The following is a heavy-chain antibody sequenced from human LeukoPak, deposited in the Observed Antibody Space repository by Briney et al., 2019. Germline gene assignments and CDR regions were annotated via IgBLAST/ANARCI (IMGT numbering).Heavy chain of an antibody. V-gene: IGHV3-23*01. CDR1: GFTFSSYA. CDR2: ISGSGGST. J-gene: IGHJ4*02. CDR3: AKDLSSVVVVAATPFGY. Sequence: PGGSLRLSCAASGFTFSSYAMSWVRQAPGKGLEWVSAISGSGGSTYYADSVKGRLTISRDNSKNTLYLQMNSLRAEDTAVYYCAKDLSSVVVVAATPFGYWGQGTLVTVSS. D-gene: IGHD2-15*01.